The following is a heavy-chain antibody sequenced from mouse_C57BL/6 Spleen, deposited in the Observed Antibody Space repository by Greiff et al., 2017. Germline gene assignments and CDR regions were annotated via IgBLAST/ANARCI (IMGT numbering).Heavy chain of an antibody. CDR2: IYPRSGNT. CDR1: GYTFTSYG. J-gene: IGHJ3*01. V-gene: IGHV1-81*01. D-gene: IGHD1-1*01. CDR3: ERYGITTVVAPFAY. Sequence: QVQLKESGAELARPGASVKLSCKASGYTFTSYGISWVKQRTGQGLEWIGEIYPRSGNTYYNEKFKGKATLTADKSSSTAYMELRSLTSEDSAVYFCERYGITTVVAPFAYWGQGTLVTVSA.